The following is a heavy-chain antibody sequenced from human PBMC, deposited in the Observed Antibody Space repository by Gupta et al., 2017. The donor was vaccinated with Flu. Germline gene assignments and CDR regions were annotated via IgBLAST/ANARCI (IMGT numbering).Heavy chain of an antibody. D-gene: IGHD3-22*01. V-gene: IGHV3-30*02. CDR3: VWPDNSGYYRGNAFDI. J-gene: IGHJ3*02. Sequence: QVQLVESGGGVVQPGGSLRLSCAGSGFPFSHYALHWVRQAPGKGLEWVAFIAYDGSQKYYAASVKGRFSVSRDDSKNILYLQMDSLRADDAAVYYWVWPDNSGYYRGNAFDIWGQGTLVTVSS. CDR1: GFPFSHYA. CDR2: IAYDGSQK.